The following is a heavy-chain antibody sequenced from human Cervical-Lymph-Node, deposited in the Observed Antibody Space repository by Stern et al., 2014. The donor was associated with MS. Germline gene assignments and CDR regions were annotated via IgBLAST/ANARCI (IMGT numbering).Heavy chain of an antibody. Sequence: VQLVESGAEVKKPGSSVKVSCKASGGTFSRYAISWVRQAPGQGLEWMGGIIPIFGTATYAHRFQGRVTFTADDSTSTAYMELNSLRSADTAVYYCATGSRSNGWSYNWFDPWGQGTLVTVSS. CDR2: IIPIFGTA. D-gene: IGHD6-19*01. CDR1: GGTFSRYA. CDR3: ATGSRSNGWSYNWFDP. V-gene: IGHV1-69*01. J-gene: IGHJ5*02.